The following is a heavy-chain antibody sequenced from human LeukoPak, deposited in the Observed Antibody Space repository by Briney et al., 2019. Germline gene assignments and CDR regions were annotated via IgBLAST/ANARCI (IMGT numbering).Heavy chain of an antibody. D-gene: IGHD3-3*01. CDR2: ISGDGSNT. V-gene: IGHV3-74*01. CDR3: TTPRTYYDFWSGYRFDF. Sequence: GGSLRLSCAASGFTFSHFWMHWVRQVPGKGLVWVSRISGDGSNTNYADSAKGRFTISRDNARNTLYLQMNSLRAEDTAVYYCTTPRTYYDFWSGYRFDFWGRGTMVTVS. CDR1: GFTFSHFW. J-gene: IGHJ3*01.